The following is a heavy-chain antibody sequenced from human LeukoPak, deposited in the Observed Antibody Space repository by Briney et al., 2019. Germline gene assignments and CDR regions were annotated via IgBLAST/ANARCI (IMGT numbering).Heavy chain of an antibody. D-gene: IGHD7-27*01. CDR2: ITSRSSYI. CDR1: GFTFSSYS. Sequence: GGSLRLSCAASGFTFSSYSMNWVRQAPGKGLEWVSSITSRSSYIYYADSAKGRFTISRDNAKNSLYLQMNSLRAEDTAVYYCAKTQLGRGSYYFDYWGQGTLVTVSS. J-gene: IGHJ4*02. V-gene: IGHV3-21*01. CDR3: AKTQLGRGSYYFDY.